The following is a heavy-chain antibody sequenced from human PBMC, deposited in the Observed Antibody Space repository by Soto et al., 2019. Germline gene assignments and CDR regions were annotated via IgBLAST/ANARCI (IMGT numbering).Heavy chain of an antibody. Sequence: GGSLRLSCAASGFTFSTYAMTWVRQAPGKGLEWVSGSSGSGGSTYYSDSVKGRVTISRDNSKNTLYLQMNSLRAEDTDVYYCAKRPLAQVFRVDGNRYDPWGQGTLVTVSS. D-gene: IGHD3-3*01. J-gene: IGHJ5*02. CDR1: GFTFSTYA. CDR3: AKRPLAQVFRVDGNRYDP. V-gene: IGHV3-23*01. CDR2: SSGSGGST.